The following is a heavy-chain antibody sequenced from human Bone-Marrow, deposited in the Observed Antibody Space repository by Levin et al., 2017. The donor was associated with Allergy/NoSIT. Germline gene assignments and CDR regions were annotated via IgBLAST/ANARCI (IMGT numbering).Heavy chain of an antibody. CDR2: IYPGDSDT. CDR1: GYSFTSYW. CDR3: ARKGGIPTPHYGDYGYFDL. J-gene: IGHJ2*01. Sequence: GASVKVSCKGSGYSFTSYWIGWVRQMPGKGLEWMGIIYPGDSDTRYSPSFQGQVTISADKSISTAYLQWSSLKASDTAMYYCARKGGIPTPHYGDYGYFDLWGRGTLVTVSS. D-gene: IGHD4-17*01. V-gene: IGHV5-51*03.